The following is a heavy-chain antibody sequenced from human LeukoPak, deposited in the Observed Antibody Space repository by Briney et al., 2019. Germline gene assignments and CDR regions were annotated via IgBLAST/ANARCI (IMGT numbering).Heavy chain of an antibody. CDR3: ARGPNSNWSGLDF. CDR2: IFPTGSTT. Sequence: RGSLRLSCTASGFSFCVHWMHGAPHLPGKGRVWVSRIFPTGSTTSYADSVKGHFPVPRDNAKSTLYLQVNNQRAEDTAVYYCARGPNSNWSGLDFWGQGTLLTVP. D-gene: IGHD6-6*01. V-gene: IGHV3-74*01. CDR1: GFSFCVHW. J-gene: IGHJ4*02.